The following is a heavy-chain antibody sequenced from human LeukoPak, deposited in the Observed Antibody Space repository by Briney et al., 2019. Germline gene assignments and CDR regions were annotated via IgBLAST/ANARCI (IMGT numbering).Heavy chain of an antibody. V-gene: IGHV4-59*08. Sequence: SETLSLTCTVSGDSISSSYYWSWIRQPPGKGLEWIGYIYYSGSTNYNPSLKSRVTISVDTSKNQFSLKLSSVTAADTAVYYCARHGGYQPYYFDYWGQGTLVTVSS. D-gene: IGHD3-22*01. J-gene: IGHJ4*02. CDR1: GDSISSSYY. CDR2: IYYSGST. CDR3: ARHGGYQPYYFDY.